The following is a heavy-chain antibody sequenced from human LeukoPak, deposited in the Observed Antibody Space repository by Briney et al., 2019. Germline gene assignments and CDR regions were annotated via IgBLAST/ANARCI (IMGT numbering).Heavy chain of an antibody. J-gene: IGHJ4*02. D-gene: IGHD2-15*01. CDR1: GGSISSYH. CDR3: ARDNSGYCSGGSCYHFDY. CDR2: IYYSGTT. V-gene: IGHV4-59*01. Sequence: SETLSLTCTVSGGSISSYHWSWIRQPPGKALEWIGYIYYSGTTNYNPSLKSRVTISVDTSKNQFSLKLSSVTAADTAVYYCARDNSGYCSGGSCYHFDYWGQGTLVTVSS.